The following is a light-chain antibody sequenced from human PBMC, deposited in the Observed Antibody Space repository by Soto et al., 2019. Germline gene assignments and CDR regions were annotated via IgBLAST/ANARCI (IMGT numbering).Light chain of an antibody. J-gene: IGKJ4*01. V-gene: IGKV3-11*01. Sequence: EIVMTQSPATLSVSPGERATLSCRASQSVSSSLAWYQQKPGQTPRLLIYDVSNRATGIPARFSGSGSGTDFTLTISSLEPEDFAVYYCQQRSSWPLTFGGGTKVEIK. CDR3: QQRSSWPLT. CDR1: QSVSSS. CDR2: DVS.